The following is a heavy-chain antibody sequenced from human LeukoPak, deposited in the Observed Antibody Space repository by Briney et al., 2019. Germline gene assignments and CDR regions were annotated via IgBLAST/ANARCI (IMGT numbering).Heavy chain of an antibody. Sequence: SETLSLTCAVYGGSFSGYYWSWIRQPPGKGLEWIGEINHSGSTNYNPSLKSRVTISVDTSKNQFSLKLSSVTAADTAVYYCAAAPVVSTIFGVVIILDYWGQGTLVTVSS. D-gene: IGHD3-3*01. J-gene: IGHJ4*02. CDR3: AAAPVVSTIFGVVIILDY. V-gene: IGHV4-34*01. CDR1: GGSFSGYY. CDR2: INHSGST.